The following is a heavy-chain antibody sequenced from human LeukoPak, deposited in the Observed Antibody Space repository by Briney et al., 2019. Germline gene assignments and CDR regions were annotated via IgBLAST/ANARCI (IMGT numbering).Heavy chain of an antibody. CDR1: GFTFSSYS. D-gene: IGHD6-13*01. CDR2: ISSSSSYI. Sequence: GGSLRLSCATSGFTFSSYSMNWVRQAPGKGLEWVSSISSSSSYIYYADSVEGRLTISRDNAKNSLYLQMNSLRAEDTAVYYCARAHSSSWGYFDYWGQGTLVTVSS. CDR3: ARAHSSSWGYFDY. J-gene: IGHJ4*02. V-gene: IGHV3-21*01.